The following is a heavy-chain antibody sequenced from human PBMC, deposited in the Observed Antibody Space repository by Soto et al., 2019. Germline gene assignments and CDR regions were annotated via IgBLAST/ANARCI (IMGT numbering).Heavy chain of an antibody. CDR3: ARVRYSSSWRMEEFDY. CDR1: GFTFSDYY. V-gene: IGHV3-11*05. D-gene: IGHD6-13*01. J-gene: IGHJ4*02. Sequence: GGSLRLSCAASGFTFSDYYMSWIRQAPGKGLEWVSYISSSSSYTNYADSVKGRFTISRDNAKNSLYLQMNSLRAEDTAVYYCARVRYSSSWRMEEFDYWGQGTLVTVSS. CDR2: ISSSSSYT.